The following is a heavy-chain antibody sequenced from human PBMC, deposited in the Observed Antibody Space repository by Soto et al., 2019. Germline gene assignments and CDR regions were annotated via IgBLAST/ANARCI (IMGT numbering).Heavy chain of an antibody. CDR2: INAGNGNT. Sequence: ASVKVSCKASGYTFTSYAMHWVRQAPGQRLEWMGWINAGNGNTKYSQKFQGRVTITRDTSASTAYMELSSLRSEDTAVYYCASSLQWLVRFAYWGQGTLVTVSS. V-gene: IGHV1-3*01. D-gene: IGHD6-19*01. CDR3: ASSLQWLVRFAY. CDR1: GYTFTSYA. J-gene: IGHJ4*02.